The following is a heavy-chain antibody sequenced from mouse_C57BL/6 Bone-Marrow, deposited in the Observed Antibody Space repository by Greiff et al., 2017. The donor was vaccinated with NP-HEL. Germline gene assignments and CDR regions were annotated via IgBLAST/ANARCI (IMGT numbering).Heavy chain of an antibody. J-gene: IGHJ4*01. CDR3: ARRVYYQAMDY. CDR2: IYPGSGNT. CDR1: GYTFTDYY. V-gene: IGHV1-76*01. Sequence: VQLQQSGAELVRPGASVKLSCKASGYTFTDYYINWVKQRPGQGLEWIARIYPGSGNTYYNEKFKGKGTLTAEKSSSTAYMQLSSLTSEDSAVYFCARRVYYQAMDYWGQGTSGTVSS. D-gene: IGHD2-1*01.